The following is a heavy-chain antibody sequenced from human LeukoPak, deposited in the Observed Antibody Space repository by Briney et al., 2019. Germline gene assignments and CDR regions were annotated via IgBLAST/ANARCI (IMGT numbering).Heavy chain of an antibody. CDR3: ARAEYSSSWTERDAFDI. D-gene: IGHD6-13*01. V-gene: IGHV3-74*01. Sequence: GGSLRLSCAASGFTFSSYWMHWVRQAPGKGLVWVSRINSDGSSTSYADSVKGRFTISRDNAKNTLYLQMNSLRAEGTAVYYCARAEYSSSWTERDAFDIWGQGTMVTVSS. CDR2: INSDGSST. J-gene: IGHJ3*02. CDR1: GFTFSSYW.